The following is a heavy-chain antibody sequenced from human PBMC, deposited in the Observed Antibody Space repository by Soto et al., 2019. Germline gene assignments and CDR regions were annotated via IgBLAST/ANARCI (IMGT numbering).Heavy chain of an antibody. Sequence: HPGGSLRLSCAASGFTFSSYAMSWVRQAPGKGLEWVSAISGSGGSTYYADSVKGRFTISRDNSKNTLYLQMNSLRAEDTAVYYCAKDPGGDYAPGVYYYGMDVWGQGTTVTVSS. V-gene: IGHV3-23*01. CDR3: AKDPGGDYAPGVYYYGMDV. J-gene: IGHJ6*02. CDR2: ISGSGGST. D-gene: IGHD4-17*01. CDR1: GFTFSSYA.